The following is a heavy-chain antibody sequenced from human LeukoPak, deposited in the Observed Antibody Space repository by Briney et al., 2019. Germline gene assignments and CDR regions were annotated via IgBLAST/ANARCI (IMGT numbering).Heavy chain of an antibody. V-gene: IGHV3-23*01. D-gene: IGHD2-2*02. CDR1: GFTFSSYA. Sequence: GGSLRLSCAASGFTFSSYAMSWVRQAPGKGLEWVSAISGSGGSTYYADSVKGRFTISRDNSKNTLYLQMNGLRAEDTPVYYCAKDQIVLVPAAIFLHSSYNWFDPWGQGTPVTVSS. J-gene: IGHJ5*02. CDR3: AKDQIVLVPAAIFLHSSYNWFDP. CDR2: ISGSGGST.